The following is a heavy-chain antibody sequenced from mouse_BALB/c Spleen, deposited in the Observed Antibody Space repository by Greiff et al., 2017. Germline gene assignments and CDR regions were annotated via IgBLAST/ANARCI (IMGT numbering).Heavy chain of an antibody. CDR3: ARPYGNYVGWFAY. CDR1: GFNIKDTY. Sequence: VQLQQSGAELVKPGASVKLSCTASGFNIKDTYMHWVKQRPEQGLEWIGRIDPANGNTKYDPKFQGKATITADTSSNTAYLQLSSLTSEDTAVYYCARPYGNYVGWFAYWGQGTLVTVSA. CDR2: IDPANGNT. V-gene: IGHV14-3*02. J-gene: IGHJ3*01. D-gene: IGHD2-1*01.